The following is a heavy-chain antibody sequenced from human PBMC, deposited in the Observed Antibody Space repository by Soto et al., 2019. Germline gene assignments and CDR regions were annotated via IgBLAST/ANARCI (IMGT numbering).Heavy chain of an antibody. Sequence: ASVKVSCKASGYTFTSYDINWVRQATGQGLEWMGWMNPNSGNTGYAQKFQGRVTMTRNTSISTAYMELSSLRSEDTAVYYCARIGALWFGELFYYYYYMDVWGKGTTVTVSS. J-gene: IGHJ6*03. CDR1: GYTFTSYD. V-gene: IGHV1-8*01. CDR2: MNPNSGNT. CDR3: ARIGALWFGELFYYYYYMDV. D-gene: IGHD3-10*01.